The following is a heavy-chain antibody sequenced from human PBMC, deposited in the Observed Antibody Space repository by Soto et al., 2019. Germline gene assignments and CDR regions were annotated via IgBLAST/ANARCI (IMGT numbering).Heavy chain of an antibody. J-gene: IGHJ6*02. CDR3: AKRVLRHDVDYYYYGMDV. Sequence: EVQLLESGGGLVQPGGSLRLSCAASGFTFSSYAMSWVRQAPGKGLEWVSAISGSGGSTYYADSVKGRFTISRDNSKNTLYLQMNSLRAEDTAVYYCAKRVLRHDVDYYYYGMDVWGQGTTVTVSS. CDR1: GFTFSSYA. D-gene: IGHD2-21*01. V-gene: IGHV3-23*01. CDR2: ISGSGGST.